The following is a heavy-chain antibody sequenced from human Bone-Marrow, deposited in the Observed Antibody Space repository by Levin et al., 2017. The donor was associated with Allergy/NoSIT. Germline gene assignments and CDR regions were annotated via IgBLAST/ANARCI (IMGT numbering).Heavy chain of an antibody. Sequence: TSSETLSLTCTVSGGSISSSSYYWGWIRQPPGKGLEWIGSIYYSGSTYYNPSLKSRVTISVDTSKNQFSLKLSSVTAADTAVYYCARLNPGGRGYSYGYYAFDIWGQGTMVTVSS. D-gene: IGHD5-18*01. V-gene: IGHV4-39*01. CDR3: ARLNPGGRGYSYGYYAFDI. CDR2: IYYSGST. CDR1: GGSISSSSYY. J-gene: IGHJ3*02.